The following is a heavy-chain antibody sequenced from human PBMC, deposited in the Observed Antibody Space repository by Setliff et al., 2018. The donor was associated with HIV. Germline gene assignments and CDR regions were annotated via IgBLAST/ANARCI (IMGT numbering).Heavy chain of an antibody. CDR3: ARVASGYDYGWLDP. D-gene: IGHD5-12*01. V-gene: IGHV3-74*03. CDR1: GFIFRNYW. Sequence: PGGSLRLSCAASGFIFRNYWMHWVRQAPGKGLVWVSCLNSEGSSTTYADSVKGRFTISRDNAKNTVYLQMNSLRVEDTAVYYCARVASGYDYGWLDPWGQGTLVTVSS. J-gene: IGHJ5*02. CDR2: LNSEGSST.